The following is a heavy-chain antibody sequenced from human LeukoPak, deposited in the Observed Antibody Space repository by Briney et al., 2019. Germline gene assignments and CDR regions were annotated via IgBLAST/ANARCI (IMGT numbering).Heavy chain of an antibody. CDR3: ARDFMGVSTA. J-gene: IGHJ4*02. V-gene: IGHV3-21*01. CDR1: GFTFSSYS. Sequence: GGSLRLSCAASGFTFSSYSMNWVRQAPGKGLEWVSSISSNSNYIYYADSVKGRFTISRDNAKNSLYLQMNSLRAEDTAVYYCARDFMGVSTAWGQGTLVTVSS. D-gene: IGHD3-16*01. CDR2: ISSNSNYI.